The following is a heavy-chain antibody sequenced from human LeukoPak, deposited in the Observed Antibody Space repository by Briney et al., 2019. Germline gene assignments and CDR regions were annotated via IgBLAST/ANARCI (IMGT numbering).Heavy chain of an antibody. CDR3: AREYVYDILTGYYTWFDP. D-gene: IGHD3-9*01. Sequence: GASVKVSCKASGGTFSSYAISWVRQAPGQALEWTGGIIPIFGTANYAQKFQGRVTITADESTSTAYMELSSLRSEDTAVYYCAREYVYDILTGYYTWFDPWGQGTLVTVSS. CDR2: IIPIFGTA. J-gene: IGHJ5*02. V-gene: IGHV1-69*13. CDR1: GGTFSSYA.